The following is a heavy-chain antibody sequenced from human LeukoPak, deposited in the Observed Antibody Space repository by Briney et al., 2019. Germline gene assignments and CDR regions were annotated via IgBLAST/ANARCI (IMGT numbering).Heavy chain of an antibody. V-gene: IGHV4-30-4*01. CDR1: GGSISSGDYY. CDR3: ARVPTSGGSGIFDY. Sequence: SETLSLTCTVSGGSISSGDYYWSWIRQPPGKGLEWIGYIYYSGSTYYNPSLKSRVTISVDTSKNQFSLKLSSVTAADTAVYYCARVPTSGGSGIFDYWGQGTLVTVSS. D-gene: IGHD2-15*01. CDR2: IYYSGST. J-gene: IGHJ4*02.